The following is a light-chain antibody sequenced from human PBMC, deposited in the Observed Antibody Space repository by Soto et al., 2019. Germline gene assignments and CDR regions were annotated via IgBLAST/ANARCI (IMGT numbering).Light chain of an antibody. CDR2: GVT. Sequence: QSALTQPASGSGSPGQSITISCTGTSSDVGGYDSVCWYQQHPGKAPKVMIYGVTNRPSGVSDRFSGSKSGNTASLTSSGLQAEDEAHYYCSSFTSSITYVFGTGTKVTVL. CDR3: SSFTSSITYV. V-gene: IGLV2-14*01. J-gene: IGLJ1*01. CDR1: SSDVGGYDS.